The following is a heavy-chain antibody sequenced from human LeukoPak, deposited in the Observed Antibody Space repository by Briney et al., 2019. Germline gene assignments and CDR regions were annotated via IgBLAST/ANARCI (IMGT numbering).Heavy chain of an antibody. CDR1: GFSFSDYA. CDR3: VSRWLRPGGA. CDR2: IRGGGEI. Sequence: GGSLRLSCAASGFSFSDYAMSWVRQAPARGPEWVSSIRGGGEIFYADSVKGRFTLSRDNSKNTLYLQMNSLRAEDTAVYYCVSRWLRPGGAWGQGTMVTVSS. V-gene: IGHV3-23*01. J-gene: IGHJ3*01. D-gene: IGHD5-12*01.